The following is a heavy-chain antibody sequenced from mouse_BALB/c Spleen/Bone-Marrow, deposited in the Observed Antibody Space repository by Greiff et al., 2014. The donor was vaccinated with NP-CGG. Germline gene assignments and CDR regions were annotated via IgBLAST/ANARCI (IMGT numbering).Heavy chain of an antibody. V-gene: IGHV14-3*02. CDR3: ARRGLYYDYDAWFAY. CDR2: IDPANGNT. J-gene: IGHJ3*01. Sequence: EVQLVESGAELVKPGASVKLSCTASGFNIKDTYMHWVKQRPEQGLEWIGRIDPANGNTKYDPKFQGKATITADTSPNTAYLQLSSLTSEDTAVYYCARRGLYYDYDAWFAYWGQGTLVTVSA. CDR1: GFNIKDTY. D-gene: IGHD2-4*01.